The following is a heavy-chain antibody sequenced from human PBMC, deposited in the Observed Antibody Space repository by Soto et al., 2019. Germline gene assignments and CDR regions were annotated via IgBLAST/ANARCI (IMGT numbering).Heavy chain of an antibody. CDR1: GYTFTDYY. CDR2: INPNNGGT. V-gene: IGHV1-2*04. J-gene: IGHJ4*02. Sequence: ASVKVSCKASGYTFTDYYIHWVRQAPGQGLEWMGWINPNNGGTNFAQRFQGWVRMTRDTSNSTAYMELRRLRSDDTAVYFCAGDTSGYYYYFDYWGQGTLVTVSS. CDR3: AGDTSGYYYYFDY. D-gene: IGHD3-22*01.